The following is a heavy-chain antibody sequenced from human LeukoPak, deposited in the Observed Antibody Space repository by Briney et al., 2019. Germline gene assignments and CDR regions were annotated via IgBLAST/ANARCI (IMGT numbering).Heavy chain of an antibody. J-gene: IGHJ4*02. CDR1: GFTFSSYE. V-gene: IGHV3-48*03. CDR2: ISSSGSTI. Sequence: GSLRLSCAASGFTFSSYEMNWVRQAPGKGLEWVSYISSSGSTIYYADYLKGRFTISRDNAKNSLYLQMNSLRAEDTAVYYCASGFSSYFDYWGQGTLVTVSS. CDR3: ASGFSSYFDY. D-gene: IGHD6-6*01.